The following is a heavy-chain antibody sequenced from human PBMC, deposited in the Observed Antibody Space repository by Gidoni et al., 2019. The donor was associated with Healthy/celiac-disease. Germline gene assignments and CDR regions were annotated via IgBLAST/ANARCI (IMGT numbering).Heavy chain of an antibody. V-gene: IGHV4-59*08. Sequence: QVQLQESGPGLVKPSETLSLTCTVPGGSISSYYWSWIRQPPGKGLEWIWYIYYSGSTNYNPSLKSRVTISVDTSKNQFSLKLSSVTAADTAVYYCATATHCSGGSCHPIAFDIWGQGTMVTVSS. CDR1: GGSISSYY. J-gene: IGHJ3*02. CDR2: IYYSGST. D-gene: IGHD2-15*01. CDR3: ATATHCSGGSCHPIAFDI.